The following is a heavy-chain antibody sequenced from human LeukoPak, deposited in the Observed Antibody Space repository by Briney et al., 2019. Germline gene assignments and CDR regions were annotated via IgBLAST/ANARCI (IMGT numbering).Heavy chain of an antibody. D-gene: IGHD3-3*01. CDR3: ARSRVVSNVDYYYYMDV. CDR1: GGSISSYY. Sequence: SETLSLTCTVSGGSISSYYWSWIRQPAGKGLEWIGRIYTSGSTNYNPSLKSRVTISVDTSKNQFSLKLSSVTAADTAVYYCARSRVVSNVDYYYYMDVWGKGTTVTVSS. CDR2: IYTSGST. V-gene: IGHV4-4*07. J-gene: IGHJ6*03.